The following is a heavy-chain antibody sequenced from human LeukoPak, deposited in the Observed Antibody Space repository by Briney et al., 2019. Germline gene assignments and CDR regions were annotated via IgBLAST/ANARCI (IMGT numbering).Heavy chain of an antibody. Sequence: GGSLRLSCAASGFTFSSYSMNWVRQAPGKGLEWVSSISSSSSYIYYADSVKGRFTVYRDNGRNSLYLQMSGVRDEDTAVYYCAGVDEKFQDSGYRSFDSGGQGTPVSVS. CDR1: GFTFSSYS. V-gene: IGHV3-21*06. D-gene: IGHD3-22*01. J-gene: IGHJ4*02. CDR3: AGVDEKFQDSGYRSFDS. CDR2: ISSSSSYI.